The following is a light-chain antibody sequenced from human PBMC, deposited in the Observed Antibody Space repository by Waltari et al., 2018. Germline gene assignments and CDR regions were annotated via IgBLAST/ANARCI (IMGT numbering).Light chain of an antibody. Sequence: DIQMTQSPSSLSASIGDRVLITCRASQTVSSDLHWYQQRPGTAPKLLIYSASTLQRGVPSRFSGSGSGTDFTLAINHLQPDDFATYVCQQNYASPFTFGQGTTLDMK. CDR2: SAS. CDR3: QQNYASPFT. V-gene: IGKV1-39*01. CDR1: QTVSSD. J-gene: IGKJ2*01.